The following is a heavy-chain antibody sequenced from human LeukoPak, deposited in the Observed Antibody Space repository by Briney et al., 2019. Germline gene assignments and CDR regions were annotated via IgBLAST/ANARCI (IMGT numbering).Heavy chain of an antibody. Sequence: GGSLRLSCAASGFTVSSNYMSWVRQAPGKGLEWVSVIYSGGSTYYADSVKGRFTISRDNSKNTLYLQMNSLRAEDTAVYYCAKEVGSGTYLAHAFDIWGQGTMVTVSS. CDR3: AKEVGSGTYLAHAFDI. CDR2: IYSGGST. J-gene: IGHJ3*02. D-gene: IGHD1-26*01. V-gene: IGHV3-53*01. CDR1: GFTVSSNY.